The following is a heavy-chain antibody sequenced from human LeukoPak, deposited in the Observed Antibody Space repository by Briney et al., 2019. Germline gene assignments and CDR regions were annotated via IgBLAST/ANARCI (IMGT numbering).Heavy chain of an antibody. CDR1: GFTFGDYA. CDR3: TRDLCSSTSCYAPFDY. J-gene: IGHJ4*02. CDR2: IRSKAYGGTT. Sequence: GGPLRLSCTASGFTFGDYAMSWVRQAPGKGLEGVAFIRSKAYGGTTEYAASVKGRFTISRDDSKSIAYLQMNSLKTEDTAVYYCTRDLCSSTSCYAPFDYWGQGTLVTVSS. D-gene: IGHD2-2*01. V-gene: IGHV3-49*04.